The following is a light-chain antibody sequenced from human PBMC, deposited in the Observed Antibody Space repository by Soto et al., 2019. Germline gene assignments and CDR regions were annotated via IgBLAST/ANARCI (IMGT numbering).Light chain of an antibody. V-gene: IGKV4-1*01. J-gene: IGKJ5*01. CDR2: WAS. CDR1: QRILYYSTNKNY. Sequence: IVRTQFPDSLAVSLGERATINCKSSQRILYYSTNKNYLSWYQHKPGQPPRMLLSWASTRASGVPDRFSGSGSETDFNLTISSLQTEDVAVYYCQQYYSTPPVTFGQGTRLEIK. CDR3: QQYYSTPPVT.